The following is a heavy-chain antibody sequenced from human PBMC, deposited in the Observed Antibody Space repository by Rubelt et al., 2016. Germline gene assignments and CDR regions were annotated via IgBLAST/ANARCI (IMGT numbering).Heavy chain of an antibody. D-gene: IGHD5-12*01. CDR1: GFTFSSYG. J-gene: IGHJ4*02. CDR2: IWYDGSNK. CDR3: ARVVIGTVATTYFDY. V-gene: IGHV3-33*01. Sequence: QVQLVESGGGAVQPGRSLRLSCAASGFTFSSYGMHWVRQAPGKGLEWVAVIWYDGSNKYYADSVKGRFTISRDNSKNSLYLQMNSLRAEDTAVYYCARVVIGTVATTYFDYWGQGTLVTVSS.